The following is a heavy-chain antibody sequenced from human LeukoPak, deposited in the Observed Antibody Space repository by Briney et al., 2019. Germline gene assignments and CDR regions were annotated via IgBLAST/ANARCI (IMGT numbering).Heavy chain of an antibody. J-gene: IGHJ5*02. V-gene: IGHV4-39*01. CDR1: GGSISNSSYY. CDR3: ARLLGTHINYFDP. D-gene: IGHD2-21*01. Sequence: SETLSLTCTVSGGSISNSSYYWGWIRQPPGKGLEWIGSIYYGGSTYYNPSLKSRVTISVDTSKSQFSLKLSSVTAADTAVYYCARLLGTHINYFDPWGQGTLVTVSS. CDR2: IYYGGST.